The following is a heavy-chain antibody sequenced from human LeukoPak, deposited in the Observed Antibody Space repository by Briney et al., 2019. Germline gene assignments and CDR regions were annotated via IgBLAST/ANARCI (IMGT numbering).Heavy chain of an antibody. CDR2: ISYDGSNK. V-gene: IGHV3-30-3*01. CDR1: EFTFSSYA. J-gene: IGHJ4*02. Sequence: GGSLRLSCAASEFTFSSYAMHWVRQAPGKGLEWVAVISYDGSNKYYADSVKGRFTISRDNSKNTLYLQMNSLRAEDTAVYYCAREYPGIAVAGGTYLDYWGQGTLVTVSS. CDR3: AREYPGIAVAGGTYLDY. D-gene: IGHD6-19*01.